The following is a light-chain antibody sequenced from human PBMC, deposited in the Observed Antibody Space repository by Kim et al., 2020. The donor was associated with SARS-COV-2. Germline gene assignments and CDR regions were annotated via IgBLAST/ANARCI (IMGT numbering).Light chain of an antibody. V-gene: IGKV1-5*03. Sequence: SASVGDRVTITCRASQSSDIWLDWYQQTPGKAPKLLIYQASSLESEVPSRFSGSGSGTEFTLTISSLQPDDFATYYCQQYRSHWTFGQGTKVDIK. CDR2: QAS. CDR3: QQYRSHWT. CDR1: QSSDIW. J-gene: IGKJ1*01.